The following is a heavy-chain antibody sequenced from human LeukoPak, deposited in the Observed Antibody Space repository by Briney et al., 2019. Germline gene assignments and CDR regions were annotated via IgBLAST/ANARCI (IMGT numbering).Heavy chain of an antibody. V-gene: IGHV3-7*01. CDR1: AFTFRNSW. D-gene: IGHD1-26*01. CDR3: ARERQGSSYYDGKESFDY. J-gene: IGHJ4*01. Sequence: GGSLRLSCVASAFTFRNSWMSWVRQVPGKGLEWVANIEQDGREKNYVESVKGRFTISRDNGKYSLYLEMNSLRAEDTAVYFCARERQGSSYYDGKESFDYWGHGTLVTVSS. CDR2: IEQDGREK.